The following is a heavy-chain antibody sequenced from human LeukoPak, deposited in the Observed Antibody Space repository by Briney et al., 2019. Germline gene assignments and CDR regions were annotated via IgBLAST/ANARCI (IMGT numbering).Heavy chain of an antibody. Sequence: ASVKVSCKASGYTFTSYDINWVRQATGPRLEWMGWMNPNSGNTGYAQKFQLRVTMTRNTSISTAYMELSRLRSENTAVYYFARGPYSSSLHDAFDIWGQGTMVTVSS. D-gene: IGHD6-6*01. CDR3: ARGPYSSSLHDAFDI. CDR2: MNPNSGNT. CDR1: GYTFTSYD. J-gene: IGHJ3*02. V-gene: IGHV1-8*01.